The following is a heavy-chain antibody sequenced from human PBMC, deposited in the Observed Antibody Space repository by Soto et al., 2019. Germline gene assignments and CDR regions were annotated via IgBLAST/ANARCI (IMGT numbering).Heavy chain of an antibody. D-gene: IGHD2-2*01. Sequence: QVQLQESGPGLVKPSGTLSLTCAVSSGSISSSNWWSWVRQPPGKGLEWIGEIYHSGSTNYNPSLKSRVTRSVDKSKNQFSLKLSSVTAADTAVYYCASSGVVVVPAAISHMDVWGKGTTVTVSS. CDR2: IYHSGST. CDR3: ASSGVVVVPAAISHMDV. CDR1: SGSISSSNW. V-gene: IGHV4-4*02. J-gene: IGHJ6*03.